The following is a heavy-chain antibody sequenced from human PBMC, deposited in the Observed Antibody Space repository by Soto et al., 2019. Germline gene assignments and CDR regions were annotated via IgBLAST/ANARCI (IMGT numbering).Heavy chain of an antibody. V-gene: IGHV4-59*01. Sequence: SETLSLTCTVSGGSISSYYWSWIRQPPGKGLEWIGYIYYSGSTNYNPSLKSRVTISVDTSKNQFSLKLSSVTAADTAVCYCARGALSYDSSGHFDYWGQGTLVTVSS. CDR1: GGSISSYY. D-gene: IGHD3-22*01. CDR2: IYYSGST. J-gene: IGHJ4*02. CDR3: ARGALSYDSSGHFDY.